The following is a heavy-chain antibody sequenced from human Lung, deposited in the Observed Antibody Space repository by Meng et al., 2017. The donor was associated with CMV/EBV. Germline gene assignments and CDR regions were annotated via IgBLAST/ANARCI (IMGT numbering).Heavy chain of an antibody. CDR3: ARDQGRGYSYGQADYYGMDV. CDR2: IYSGGST. CDR1: GFTVSSNY. V-gene: IGHV3-66*02. D-gene: IGHD5-18*01. Sequence: GESLKISCAASGFTVSSNYMSWVRQAPGKGLEWASVIYSGGSTYYADSVKGRFTISRDNSKNTLYLQMNSRRAEDTAVYYCARDQGRGYSYGQADYYGMDVWGQGTTVTVSS. J-gene: IGHJ6*02.